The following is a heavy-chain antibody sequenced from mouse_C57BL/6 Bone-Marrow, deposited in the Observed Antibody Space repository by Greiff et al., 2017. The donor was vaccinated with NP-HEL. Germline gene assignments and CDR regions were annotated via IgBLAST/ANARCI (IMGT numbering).Heavy chain of an antibody. CDR2: IAPENGAT. CDR3: SGYVFAY. Sequence: VQLQQSGAELVRPGASVKLSCTASGFNIKDDYMHWVQQRPEQGLEWIGWIAPENGATVYASQFRGKATITADTSPNTAYLQLSSRTYEATAVYYCSGYVFAYWGQGTLVTVSA. V-gene: IGHV14-4*01. J-gene: IGHJ3*01. D-gene: IGHD3-2*02. CDR1: GFNIKDDY.